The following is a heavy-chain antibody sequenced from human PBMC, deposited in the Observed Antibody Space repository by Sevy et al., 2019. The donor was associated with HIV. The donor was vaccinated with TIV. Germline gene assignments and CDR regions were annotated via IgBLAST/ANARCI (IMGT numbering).Heavy chain of an antibody. D-gene: IGHD3-10*02. CDR1: GFTFSSHA. CDR3: ARDGGYSVNFLPSGY. J-gene: IGHJ4*02. CDR2: ISYDGSSK. Sequence: GGSLRLSCAASGFTFSSHAMHWVRQAPGKGLEWVAVISYDGSSKYYADSGKGRFTISRDDSKNTLYLQMNSLRAGDTAVYYCARDGGYSVNFLPSGYWGQGTLVTVSS. V-gene: IGHV3-30-3*01.